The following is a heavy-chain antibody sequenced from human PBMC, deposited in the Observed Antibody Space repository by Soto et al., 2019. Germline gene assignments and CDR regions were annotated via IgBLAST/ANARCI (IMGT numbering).Heavy chain of an antibody. CDR2: INDRGHT. CDR3: ARVDDY. V-gene: IGHV4-34*01. CDR1: GGSFSGYY. J-gene: IGHJ4*02. Sequence: QVQLPQWGAGLLKPSETLTLTCAVYGGSFSGYYWAWIRQTPEKGLEWIGEINDRGHTKYNPSLESRLTLSVDTSKNQFSLNLRSVTDADTAIYYCARVDDYWGQGTLVTVSS.